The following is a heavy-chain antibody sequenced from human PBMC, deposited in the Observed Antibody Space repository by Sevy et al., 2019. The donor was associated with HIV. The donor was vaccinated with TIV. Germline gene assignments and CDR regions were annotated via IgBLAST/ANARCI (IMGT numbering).Heavy chain of an antibody. D-gene: IGHD3-16*01. CDR1: GFTFSSYA. V-gene: IGHV3-23*01. CDR3: ARASLGVFDY. J-gene: IGHJ4*02. Sequence: GGSLRLSCAVSGFTFSSYAVSWVRQAPGKGLEWVSAISNSGGSGGKTYYADSVKGRFTISRDTSKNTLYLQMNSLRAEDTALYYCARASLGVFDYWGQGTLVTVSS. CDR2: ISNSGGSGGKT.